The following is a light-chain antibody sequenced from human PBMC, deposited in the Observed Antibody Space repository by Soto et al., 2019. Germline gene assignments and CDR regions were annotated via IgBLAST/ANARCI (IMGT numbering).Light chain of an antibody. Sequence: QSALTQPASVSGSLGQWITISCTGTSSDVGGYNYVSWYQHHPGKAPKLIIYQVYSRPSGVSNRFSGSKFGNTASLTISGLQAEDEADYYCSSYPRTTTFVVFVGGTKLTVL. CDR3: SSYPRTTTFVV. CDR2: QVY. J-gene: IGLJ3*02. CDR1: SSDVGGYNY. V-gene: IGLV2-14*01.